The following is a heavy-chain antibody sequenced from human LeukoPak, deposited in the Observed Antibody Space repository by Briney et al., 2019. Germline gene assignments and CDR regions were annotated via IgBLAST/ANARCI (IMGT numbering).Heavy chain of an antibody. J-gene: IGHJ4*02. V-gene: IGHV3-30-3*01. Sequence: PGGSLRLSCAASGFIFSSYAMHWVRQAPGKGLEWVAVIFHDGSNKYYADSVKGRFTISRDNSKNTLYLQMNSLRAEDTAVYYCARGEGYTYGFSEYWGQGTLVTVYS. CDR2: IFHDGSNK. CDR3: ARGEGYTYGFSEY. CDR1: GFIFSSYA. D-gene: IGHD5-18*01.